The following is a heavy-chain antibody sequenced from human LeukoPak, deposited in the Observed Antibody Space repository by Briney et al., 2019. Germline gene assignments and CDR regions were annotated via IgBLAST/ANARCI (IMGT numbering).Heavy chain of an antibody. D-gene: IGHD3-9*01. CDR3: ARWGATGYGDY. CDR2: ISDSSSTI. Sequence: GGSLRLSCAASGFTYSSYQRKWLRQAPGKGLEGVSYISDSSSTIYYAVSVKGRLTIYRDNAKNSLYLQMNSLRAEDTAVYYCARWGATGYGDYWGQGTLVTVSS. J-gene: IGHJ4*02. CDR1: GFTYSSYQ. V-gene: IGHV3-48*03.